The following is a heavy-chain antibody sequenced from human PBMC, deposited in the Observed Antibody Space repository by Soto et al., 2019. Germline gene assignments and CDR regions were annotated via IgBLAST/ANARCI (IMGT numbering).Heavy chain of an antibody. CDR1: GGSISSTNW. CDR2: IYYSGST. J-gene: IGHJ5*02. CDR3: ARFALVVRTQYKWFDP. V-gene: IGHV4-4*02. D-gene: IGHD6-6*01. Sequence: SETLSLTCAVSGGSISSTNWWSWVRQPPGKGLEWIGEIYYSGSTNYNPSLKSRVTISLDKSKNQFSLKLSSVTAADTAVYYCARFALVVRTQYKWFDPWGQGTLVTVSA.